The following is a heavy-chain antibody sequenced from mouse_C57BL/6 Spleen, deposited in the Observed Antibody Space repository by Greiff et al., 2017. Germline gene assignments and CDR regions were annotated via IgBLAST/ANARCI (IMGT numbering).Heavy chain of an antibody. CDR1: GYTFTSYW. J-gene: IGHJ4*01. CDR2: INPSSGYT. D-gene: IGHD4-1*01. Sequence: LVESGAELAKPGASVKLSCKASGYTFTSYWMHWVKQRPGQGLEWIGYINPSSGYTKYNQKFKDKATLTADKSSSTAYMQLSSLTYEDSAVYYCARYWDGDYYAMDYWGQGTSVTVSS. V-gene: IGHV1-7*01. CDR3: ARYWDGDYYAMDY.